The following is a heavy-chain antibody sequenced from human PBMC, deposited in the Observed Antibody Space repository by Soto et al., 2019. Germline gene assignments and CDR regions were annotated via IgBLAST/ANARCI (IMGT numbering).Heavy chain of an antibody. CDR1: GYTFTGYY. D-gene: IGHD2-15*01. CDR3: ARERLGYCSGGSCQRLYYFDY. Sequence: QVQLVQSGAEVKKPGASVKVSCKASGYTFTGYYMHWVRQAPGQGLEWMGWINPNSGGTNYAQKFQGWVTMTRDTSISTAYMELSRLRSDDTAVHYCARERLGYCSGGSCQRLYYFDYWGQGTLVTVSS. CDR2: INPNSGGT. V-gene: IGHV1-2*04. J-gene: IGHJ4*02.